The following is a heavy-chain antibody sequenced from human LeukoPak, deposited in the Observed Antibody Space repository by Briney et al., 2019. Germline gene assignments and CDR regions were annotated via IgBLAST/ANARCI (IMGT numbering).Heavy chain of an antibody. D-gene: IGHD3-16*01. CDR1: GGTFSSYA. CDR2: IIPILGIA. CDR3: ARDYIRGGGSFGY. J-gene: IGHJ4*02. V-gene: IGHV1-69*04. Sequence: SVKVSCKASGGTFSSYAISWVRQAPGQGLEWMGRIIPILGIANYAQKFQGRVTITADKSTSTAYMELSSLRSEDTAVYYCARDYIRGGGSFGYWGQGTLVTVSS.